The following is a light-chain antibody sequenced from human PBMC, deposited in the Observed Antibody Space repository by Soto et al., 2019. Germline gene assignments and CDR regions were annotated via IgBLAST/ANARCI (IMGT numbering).Light chain of an antibody. V-gene: IGKV3-20*01. CDR3: QQYGSSPTT. Sequence: DILMTQSPSTLSVSPGERATLSCRASQFVSSNLAWYQQKPGQAPRLLIYGASSRATGIPDRFSGSGSGTDLNLNISRLESEVFAVYFCQQYGSSPTTFGQGTK. J-gene: IGKJ1*01. CDR1: QFVSSN. CDR2: GAS.